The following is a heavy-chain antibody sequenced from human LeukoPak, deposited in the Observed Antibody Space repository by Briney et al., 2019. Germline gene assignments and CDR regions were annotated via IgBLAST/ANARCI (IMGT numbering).Heavy chain of an antibody. CDR2: ISADGGSA. CDR1: GLNFGESA. J-gene: IGHJ4*02. V-gene: IGHV3-43*02. CDR3: AKESGKFDY. Sequence: GGSLRLSCVASGLNFGESAMHWVRQAPGKGLEWVSLISADGGSAFSADSVKGRFSISRDNSKNSLYLQMDSLRSEDTAMYYCAKESGKFDYWGQGTLVTVSS.